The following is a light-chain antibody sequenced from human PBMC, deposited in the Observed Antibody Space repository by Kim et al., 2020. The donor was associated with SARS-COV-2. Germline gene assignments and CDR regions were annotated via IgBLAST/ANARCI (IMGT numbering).Light chain of an antibody. CDR3: QVWDRTTV. J-gene: IGLJ2*01. CDR1: NIENKN. CDR2: RDI. V-gene: IGLV3-9*01. Sequence: SVALGQTATITCGGDNIENKNVHWYQQKPGQAPVLVIYRDINRPSGIPERFSGSNSGNAATLTINRAQAGDEADYFCQVWDRTTVFGGGTQLTVL.